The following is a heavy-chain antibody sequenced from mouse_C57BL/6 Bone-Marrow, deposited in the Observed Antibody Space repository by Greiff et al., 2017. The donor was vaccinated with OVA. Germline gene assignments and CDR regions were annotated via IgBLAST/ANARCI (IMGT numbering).Heavy chain of an antibody. J-gene: IGHJ3*01. D-gene: IGHD2-3*01. Sequence: SGAELVRPGASVKLSCTASGFNIKDDYMHWVKQRPEQGLEWIGWIDPENGDTEYASKFQGKATITADTSSNTAYLQLSSLTSEDTAVYYCTGWLLRAYWGQGTLVTVSA. CDR3: TGWLLRAY. CDR1: GFNIKDDY. CDR2: IDPENGDT. V-gene: IGHV14-4*01.